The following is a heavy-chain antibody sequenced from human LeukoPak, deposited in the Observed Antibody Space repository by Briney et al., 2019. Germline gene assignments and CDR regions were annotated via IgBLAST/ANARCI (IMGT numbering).Heavy chain of an antibody. CDR1: GFTFSSYG. V-gene: IGHV3-30*02. D-gene: IGHD3-10*01. Sequence: GGSLRLSCAASGFTFSSYGMHWVRQAPGKGLEWVAFIRYGGSNKYYADSVKGRFTISRDNSKNTLYLQMNSLRAEDTAVYYCAKDPMVRGPQGNWFDPWGQGTLVTVSS. CDR3: AKDPMVRGPQGNWFDP. CDR2: IRYGGSNK. J-gene: IGHJ5*02.